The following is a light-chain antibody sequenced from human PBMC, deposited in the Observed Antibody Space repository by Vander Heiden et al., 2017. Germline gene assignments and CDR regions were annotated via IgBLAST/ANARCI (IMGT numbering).Light chain of an antibody. CDR3: QQYNNWPIT. V-gene: IGKV3-15*01. Sequence: PSTLSASPGERVTLSCRASQSIASNLAWYQHRPGQAPRLLIYAASNRPSGIPSRFSGSGSGTEFTLTISSLQSEDFAVYYCQQYNNWPITFGQGTKVDI. J-gene: IGKJ3*01. CDR1: QSIASN. CDR2: AAS.